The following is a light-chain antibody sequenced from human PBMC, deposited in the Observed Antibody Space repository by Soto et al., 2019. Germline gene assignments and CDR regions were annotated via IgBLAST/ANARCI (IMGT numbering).Light chain of an antibody. CDR1: QTISDY. Sequence: DIQMTQSPSSLSASVGDRVTITCRTSQTISDYLNWYQQKPGKAPKLLIYAASSLQSGVPSRFSGSGSGTDFTLTISSLQPEDFATYYCQQSYSTLLTCGGGTKVDIK. J-gene: IGKJ4*01. CDR3: QQSYSTLLT. V-gene: IGKV1-39*01. CDR2: AAS.